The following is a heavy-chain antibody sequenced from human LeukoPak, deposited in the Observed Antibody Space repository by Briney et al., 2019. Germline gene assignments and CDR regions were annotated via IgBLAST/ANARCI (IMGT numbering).Heavy chain of an antibody. CDR3: ARRERYCSSTSCYSYFDY. V-gene: IGHV4-59*01. D-gene: IGHD2-2*02. CDR2: VYYSGST. Sequence: SETLSLTCCVSGGSISSYYWSWIRQPPGKGLEGIGYVYYSGSTNYNPSLKSRVTISVDTSKNQFSLKLSSVTAADTAVYYCARRERYCSSTSCYSYFDYWGQGTLVTVSS. J-gene: IGHJ4*02. CDR1: GGSISSYY.